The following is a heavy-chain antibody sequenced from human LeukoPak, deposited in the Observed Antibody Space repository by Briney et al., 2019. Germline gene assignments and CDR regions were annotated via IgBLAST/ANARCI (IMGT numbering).Heavy chain of an antibody. CDR2: IYSGGST. CDR3: ARDVKYYYDSSGFHNWFDP. Sequence: GGSLRLSCAASGFTFSSYSMNWVRQAPGKGLEWVSVIYSGGSTYYADSVKGRFTISRDNSKNTLYLQMNSLRAEDTAVYYCARDVKYYYDSSGFHNWFDPWGQGTLVTVSS. V-gene: IGHV3-66*02. J-gene: IGHJ5*02. D-gene: IGHD3-22*01. CDR1: GFTFSSYS.